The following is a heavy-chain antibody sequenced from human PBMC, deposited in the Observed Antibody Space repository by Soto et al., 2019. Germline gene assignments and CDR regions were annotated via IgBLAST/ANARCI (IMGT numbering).Heavy chain of an antibody. CDR1: GFTFSSYA. CDR2: ISGSGGST. J-gene: IGHJ2*01. CDR3: ATRTTGWHFDL. V-gene: IGHV3-23*01. Sequence: EVQLLESGGGLVQPGGSLRLSCAASGFTFSSYAMNWVRQAPGKGLEWVSVISGSGGSTYYANSVKCRFTISRDNSNNTVYMQMNSLRAEDTAVYYCATRTTGWHFDLWGRRTLVAISS.